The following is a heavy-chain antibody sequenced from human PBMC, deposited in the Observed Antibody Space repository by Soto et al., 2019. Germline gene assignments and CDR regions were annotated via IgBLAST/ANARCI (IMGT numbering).Heavy chain of an antibody. Sequence: GASVKVSCKTSGYTFTSYGINWVRQAPGQGLEWMGWISAHNGNTNYAQKIQGRVTMTTETSTSTAYMELRSLRSDDTAVYYCAREGMVRPSHFFFMVGGGKGPTVTASS. D-gene: IGHD3-10*01. CDR1: GYTFTSYG. V-gene: IGHV1-18*01. CDR3: AREGMVRPSHFFFMVG. CDR2: ISAHNGNT. J-gene: IGHJ6*03.